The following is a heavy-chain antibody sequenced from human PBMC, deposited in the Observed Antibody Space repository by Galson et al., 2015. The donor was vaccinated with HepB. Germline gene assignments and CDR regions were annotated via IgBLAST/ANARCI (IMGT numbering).Heavy chain of an antibody. CDR3: AKEQVVCGGGSCYSNYGMDV. Sequence: SLRLSCAASGFTFSSYAMSWVRQAPGKGLEWVSAISGSGGSTYYADSVKGRITISRDNSYNTLYLQMNSLRAEDTAVYYCAKEQVVCGGGSCYSNYGMDVWGQGTTVTVSS. J-gene: IGHJ6*02. CDR2: ISGSGGST. CDR1: GFTFSSYA. V-gene: IGHV3-23*01. D-gene: IGHD2-15*01.